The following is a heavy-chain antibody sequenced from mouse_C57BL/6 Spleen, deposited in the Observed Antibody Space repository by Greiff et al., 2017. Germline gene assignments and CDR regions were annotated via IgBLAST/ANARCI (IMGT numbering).Heavy chain of an antibody. Sequence: EVKLVESGGDLVKPGGSLKLSCAASGFTFSSYGMSWVRPTPDKRLEWVATISSGGSYTYYPDSVKGRFTISRDNAKNTLYLQMSSLKSEDTAMYYCARWDYDGGYAMDYWGQGTSVTVSS. CDR2: ISSGGSYT. CDR3: ARWDYDGGYAMDY. J-gene: IGHJ4*01. CDR1: GFTFSSYG. V-gene: IGHV5-6*01. D-gene: IGHD2-4*01.